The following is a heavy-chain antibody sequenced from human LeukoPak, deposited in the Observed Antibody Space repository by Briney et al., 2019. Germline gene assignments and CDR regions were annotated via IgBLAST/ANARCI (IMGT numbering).Heavy chain of an antibody. CDR1: GSTFSSYW. J-gene: IGHJ4*02. D-gene: IGHD6-19*01. CDR2: IKQDGSEK. Sequence: PGGSLRLSCAASGSTFSSYWMSWVRQAPGKGLEWVANIKQDGSEKYYVDSVRGRFTISRDNAKDSLYLQMNSLRAEDTAVYYCAREGSGWTIDYWGQGTLVTVSS. V-gene: IGHV3-7*01. CDR3: AREGSGWTIDY.